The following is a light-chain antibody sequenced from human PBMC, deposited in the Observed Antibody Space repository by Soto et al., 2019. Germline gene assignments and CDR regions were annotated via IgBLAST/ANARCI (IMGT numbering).Light chain of an antibody. J-gene: IGLJ1*01. Sequence: QSALTQPRSVSGSPGQSVTISCTGTSSDVGGYNYVSWYQQHPGKAPKVMIYDVSERPSGVPDRFSVSKSGNTASLTISGLQDEDEADYYCCSYAGSPRYVFGTGTKLTVL. V-gene: IGLV2-11*01. CDR1: SSDVGGYNY. CDR2: DVS. CDR3: CSYAGSPRYV.